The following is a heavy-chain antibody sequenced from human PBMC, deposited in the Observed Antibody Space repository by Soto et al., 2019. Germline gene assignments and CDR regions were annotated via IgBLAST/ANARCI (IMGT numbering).Heavy chain of an antibody. J-gene: IGHJ6*02. CDR1: DSISTYY. CDR2: IYFSGDI. CDR3: ARLLYYDSSGYYFPSKLDV. V-gene: IGHV4-39*01. D-gene: IGHD3-22*01. Sequence: PSETLSLTCTVDSISTYYWGWIRQSPGKGLEWIGSIYFSGDIYYNPSLKSRVTISVDTSKNQFSLKLISVTAADAAVYYCARLLYYDSSGYYFPSKLDVWGQGTTVTVSS.